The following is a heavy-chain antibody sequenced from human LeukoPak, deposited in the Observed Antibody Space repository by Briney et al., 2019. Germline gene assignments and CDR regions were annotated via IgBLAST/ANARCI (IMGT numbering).Heavy chain of an antibody. CDR3: AKVYVGSWYAYDH. CDR2: ISGDGGTT. J-gene: IGHJ4*02. D-gene: IGHD6-13*01. CDR1: GFTFDDYA. V-gene: IGHV3-43*02. Sequence: GGSLRLSCTASGFTFDDYAMHWVRQAPAKGLEWVSLISGDGGTTDYADSVKGRFTITRDNRRKSLYLHMNSLRTEDTALYVCAKVYVGSWYAYDHWGQGTLVTVSS.